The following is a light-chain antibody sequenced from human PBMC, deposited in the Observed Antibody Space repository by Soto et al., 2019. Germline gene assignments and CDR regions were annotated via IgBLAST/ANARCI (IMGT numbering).Light chain of an antibody. CDR1: SGHSSYI. CDR2: LEGSGSY. J-gene: IGLJ3*02. CDR3: ATWDSNTRV. Sequence: QLVLTQPSSASASLGSSVKLTCTLSSGHSSYIIAWHQQQPGKAPRYLMKLEGSGSYNKGSGVPDRFSGSSSGADRYLTISNLQFEDEAAYYCATWDSNTRVFGGGTKLTVL. V-gene: IGLV4-60*02.